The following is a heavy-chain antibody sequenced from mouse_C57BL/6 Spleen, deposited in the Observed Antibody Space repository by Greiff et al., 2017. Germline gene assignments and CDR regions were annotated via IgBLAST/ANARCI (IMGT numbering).Heavy chain of an antibody. CDR1: GYTFTSYW. CDR2: IYPGSGST. D-gene: IGHD2-4*01. V-gene: IGHV1-55*01. Sequence: QVQLQQPGAELVKPGASVKLSCKASGYTFTSYWITWVKQRPGQGLEWIGDIYPGSGSTNYNEKFKSKATLTVDTSYSTAYMQLSSLTSEDSAVYYCARWKDYDGAWFAYWGQGTLVTVSA. CDR3: ARWKDYDGAWFAY. J-gene: IGHJ3*01.